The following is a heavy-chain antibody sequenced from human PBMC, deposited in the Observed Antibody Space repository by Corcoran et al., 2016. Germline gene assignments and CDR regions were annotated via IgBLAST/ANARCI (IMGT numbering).Heavy chain of an antibody. J-gene: IGHJ6*02. CDR1: GFTFSSYG. CDR2: ILYDGSNK. CDR3: AKFITPSSGFFGPLYGMDV. Sequence: QVQLVESGGGVVQPGRSLRLSCAASGFTFSSYGMHWVRQAPGKGLEWVAVILYDGSNKYYADSVKGRFNISRDNFKNTLYLQMNSLRAEDTAVYHCAKFITPSSGFFGPLYGMDVWGQGTTVTVSS. V-gene: IGHV3-30*18. D-gene: IGHD3-3*01.